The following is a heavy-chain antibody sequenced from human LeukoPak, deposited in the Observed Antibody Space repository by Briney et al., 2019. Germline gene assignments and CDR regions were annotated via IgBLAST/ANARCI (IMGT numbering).Heavy chain of an antibody. J-gene: IGHJ5*02. D-gene: IGHD6-13*01. V-gene: IGHV3-33*01. Sequence: GGPLRLSCAASGYIFSRYAVHWVREAPGTGLEGGAVDWSDGTREHYIDSVKGRFTIPRDNCKNTLYLQMNSLRAEDTAVYSCARGVAENGNPNYFDPWGRGTLVTVPS. CDR2: DWSDGTRE. CDR3: ARGVAENGNPNYFDP. CDR1: GYIFSRYA.